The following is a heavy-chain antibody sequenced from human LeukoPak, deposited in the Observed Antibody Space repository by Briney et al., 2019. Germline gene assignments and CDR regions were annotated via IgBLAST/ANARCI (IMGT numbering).Heavy chain of an antibody. CDR2: ISGTGGRT. Sequence: SGGSLRLSCAAYGFAFSSYAMNWVSQAPGKGLEWVSVISGTGGRTYYADSVKGRFTISRDNSKNTLYLQMNSLIAEDTAVYYCAKRASPYSSSKGPTDYWGQGTLVTVSS. J-gene: IGHJ4*02. CDR3: AKRASPYSSSKGPTDY. V-gene: IGHV3-23*01. CDR1: GFAFSSYA. D-gene: IGHD6-13*01.